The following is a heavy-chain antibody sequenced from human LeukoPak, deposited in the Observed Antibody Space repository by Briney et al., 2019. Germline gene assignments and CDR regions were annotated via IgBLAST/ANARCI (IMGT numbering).Heavy chain of an antibody. D-gene: IGHD3-3*01. CDR1: GYTFTSYG. V-gene: IGHV1-18*01. CDR3: ARDRTIFGVVIYYYYGMDV. Sequence: ASVKVSCKASGYTFTSYGISWVRQAPGQGLEWMGWISAYNGNTNYAQKLQGRVTMTTDTSTSTAYMELRSLRSDDTAVYYCARDRTIFGVVIYYYYGMDVWGQGTTVTVSS. CDR2: ISAYNGNT. J-gene: IGHJ6*02.